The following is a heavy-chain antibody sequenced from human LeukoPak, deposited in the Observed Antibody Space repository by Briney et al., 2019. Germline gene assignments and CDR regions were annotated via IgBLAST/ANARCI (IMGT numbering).Heavy chain of an antibody. V-gene: IGHV3-23*01. CDR3: ARPLMYYYGSETYFWFDP. CDR1: GFTFSSYV. J-gene: IGHJ5*02. Sequence: GGSLRLSCAASGFTFSSYVMSWVRQAPGKGLEWVSAISGSGVGTYSADSVKGRFTISRDNAKNSLSLQMNSPRAEDTAVYYCARPLMYYYGSETYFWFDPWGQGTLVTVSS. D-gene: IGHD3-10*01. CDR2: ISGSGVGT.